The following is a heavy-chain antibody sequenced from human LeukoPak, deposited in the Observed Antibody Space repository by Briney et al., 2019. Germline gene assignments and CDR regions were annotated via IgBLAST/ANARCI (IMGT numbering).Heavy chain of an antibody. CDR3: ARSTFRLARRGLGY. Sequence: ASVKVSCKASGYTFTSYDINWVRQATGQRLEWMGWMNPNSGNTGYAQKFQGRVTITRNTSISTAYMELSSLRSEDTAVYYCARSTFRLARRGLGYWGQGTLVTVSS. J-gene: IGHJ4*02. CDR2: MNPNSGNT. V-gene: IGHV1-8*03. CDR1: GYTFTSYD. D-gene: IGHD6-6*01.